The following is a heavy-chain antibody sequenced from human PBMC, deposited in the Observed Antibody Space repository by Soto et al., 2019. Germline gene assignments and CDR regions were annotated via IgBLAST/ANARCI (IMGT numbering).Heavy chain of an antibody. J-gene: IGHJ5*01. D-gene: IGHD3-10*02. CDR2: IFYSGST. CDR3: ASMIGDPVLSFDS. Sequence: QVQLQESGPGLVKPSETLSLTCTVSGGSISSYYWSWIGQPPGKGLEWIGFIFYSGSTSYNPSLKSRVTISIDTSEYQFSLKLNSVTAADTAVYHCASMIGDPVLSFDSWGQGTLVAVSS. V-gene: IGHV4-59*01. CDR1: GGSISSYY.